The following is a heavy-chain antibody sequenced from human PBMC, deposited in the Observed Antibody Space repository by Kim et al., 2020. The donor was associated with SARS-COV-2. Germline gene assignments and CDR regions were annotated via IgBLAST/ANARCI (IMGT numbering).Heavy chain of an antibody. J-gene: IGHJ4*02. CDR3: TNYGSGSGNL. V-gene: IGHV3-30*18. Sequence: GGSLRLSCAASGFTFSNYGMHWVRQAPGKGLEGVAVISKDGSDKDYADSMKGRFTISRDNSKNTVYLQMSNLRAEDTAIYYCTNYGSGSGNLWGQGTLGT. CDR2: ISKDGSDK. CDR1: GFTFSNYG. D-gene: IGHD2-15*01.